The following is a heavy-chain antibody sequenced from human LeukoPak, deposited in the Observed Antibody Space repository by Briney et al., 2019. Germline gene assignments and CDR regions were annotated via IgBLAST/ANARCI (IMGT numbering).Heavy chain of an antibody. CDR2: INHSGSA. CDR3: ARGLTYSASLVKAGRKVFDY. Sequence: SETLSLTCAVYGGSFNHYYWSWIRQPPGKGLEWIGEINHSGSAKSNPSLKSRVILSVDTSKNQFSLKLSSVTAADTAVYYCARGLTYSASLVKAGRKVFDYWGQGTLVTVSS. D-gene: IGHD3-9*01. CDR1: GGSFNHYY. J-gene: IGHJ4*02. V-gene: IGHV4-34*01.